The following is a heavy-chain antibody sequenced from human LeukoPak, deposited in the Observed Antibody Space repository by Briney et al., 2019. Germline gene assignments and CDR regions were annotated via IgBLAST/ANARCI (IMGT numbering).Heavy chain of an antibody. CDR2: ISHDGDND. V-gene: IGHV3-30*04. CDR3: ARGPSGSCSSPSCYFFDY. Sequence: GRSLRLSCAASGFIFSGFAMHWVRQTPGKGLQWVAGISHDGDNDYYADSVMGRFTISRDNSKNTLYLQMNSLRADDTAVYFCARGPSGSCSSPSCYFFDYWGQGNLVTVSS. D-gene: IGHD2-2*01. J-gene: IGHJ4*02. CDR1: GFIFSGFA.